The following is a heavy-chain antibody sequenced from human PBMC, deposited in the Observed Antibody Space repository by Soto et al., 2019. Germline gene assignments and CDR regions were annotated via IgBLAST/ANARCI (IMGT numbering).Heavy chain of an antibody. D-gene: IGHD6-13*01. J-gene: IGHJ6*02. CDR3: ARGLYSSSWTDYYYGMDV. V-gene: IGHV1-8*01. Sequence: GASVKVSCKDSVGTFTSYDIKWVRQATGQGLEWMGWMNPNSGNTGYAQKFQGRVTMTRNTSISTAYMELSSLRSEDTAVYYCARGLYSSSWTDYYYGMDVWGQGTTVTVSS. CDR1: VGTFTSYD. CDR2: MNPNSGNT.